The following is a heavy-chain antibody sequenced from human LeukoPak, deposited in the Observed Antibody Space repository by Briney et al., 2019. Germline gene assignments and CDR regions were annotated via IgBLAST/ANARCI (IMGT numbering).Heavy chain of an antibody. J-gene: IGHJ4*01. D-gene: IGHD5-18*01. CDR3: ARGRSGYSYGPDY. Sequence: GRSLRLSCAASGFTFSSYSMNWVRQAPGKGLEWVSSISSSSSYIYYADSVKGRFTISRDNAKNSLYLQMNSLRAEDTAVYYCARGRSGYSYGPDYWGHGTLVTVSS. CDR1: GFTFSSYS. V-gene: IGHV3-21*01. CDR2: ISSSSSYI.